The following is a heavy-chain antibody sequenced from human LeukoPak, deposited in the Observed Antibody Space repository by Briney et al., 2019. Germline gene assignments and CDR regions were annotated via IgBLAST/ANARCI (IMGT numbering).Heavy chain of an antibody. CDR3: ARDGYSAIDY. V-gene: IGHV4-34*01. CDR2: INHSGST. CDR1: GGSFSGYY. D-gene: IGHD1-26*01. Sequence: PSETLSLTCAVYGGSFSGYYWSWIRQPPGKGLEWIGEINHSGSTNYNPSLKSRVTISVDTSKKQFSLKLTSVTAADTAVYYCARDGYSAIDYWGQGTLVTVSS. J-gene: IGHJ4*02.